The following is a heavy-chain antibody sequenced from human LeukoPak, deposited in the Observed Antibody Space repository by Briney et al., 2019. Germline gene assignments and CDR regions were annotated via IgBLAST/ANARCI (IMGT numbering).Heavy chain of an antibody. D-gene: IGHD3-3*01. CDR1: GGSISSGSYY. Sequence: SPSETLSLTCTVSGGSISSGSYYWSWIRQPAGKGLEWIGRIYTSGSTNYNPSLKSRVTISVDTSKNQFSLKLSSVTAADTAAYYCARLVGFLESYMGPYYYYYYMDVWGKGTTVTVSS. CDR2: IYTSGST. J-gene: IGHJ6*03. V-gene: IGHV4-61*02. CDR3: ARLVGFLESYMGPYYYYYYMDV.